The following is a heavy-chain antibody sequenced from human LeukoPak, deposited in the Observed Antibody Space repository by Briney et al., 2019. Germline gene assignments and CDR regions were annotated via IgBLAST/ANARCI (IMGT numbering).Heavy chain of an antibody. V-gene: IGHV1-2*02. CDR3: ARSSSYDFWSGYCESYYYYMDV. Sequence: ASVKVSCKASGYTFTGYYMHWVRQAPGQGLEWMGWINPNSGGTNYAQKFQGRVTMTRDTSISTAYMELSRLRSDDTAVYYCARSSSYDFWSGYCESYYYYMDVWGKGTTVTVSS. CDR2: INPNSGGT. J-gene: IGHJ6*03. D-gene: IGHD3-3*01. CDR1: GYTFTGYY.